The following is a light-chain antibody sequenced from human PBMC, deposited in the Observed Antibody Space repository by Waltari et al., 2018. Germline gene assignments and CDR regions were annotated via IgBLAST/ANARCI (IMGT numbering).Light chain of an antibody. CDR2: DAS. Sequence: DIQMTQTPSTLSASVGDRVTITCRASQSISGWLAWYQQKPGKAPKLLIFDASKLESGVPSRFSGSGFGTEFALTISGLQPDDFATYFCQQYSGYSGIFGGGTKVEIK. V-gene: IGKV1-5*01. CDR3: QQYSGYSGI. CDR1: QSISGW. J-gene: IGKJ4*01.